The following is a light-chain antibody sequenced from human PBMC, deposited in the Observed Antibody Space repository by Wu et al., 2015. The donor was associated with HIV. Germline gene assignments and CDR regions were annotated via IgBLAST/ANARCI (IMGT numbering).Light chain of an antibody. Sequence: EILLTQSPGTLSLSPGERAALSCRASQSVNNNYLAWYQQKPGQAPRLLIYGASSRATGIPDRFSGSGSGTDFTLTISSLEPEDFAVYYCQQRSNWPLTFGGGTKVEIK. J-gene: IGKJ4*01. V-gene: IGKV3D-20*02. CDR1: QSVNNNY. CDR3: QQRSNWPLT. CDR2: GAS.